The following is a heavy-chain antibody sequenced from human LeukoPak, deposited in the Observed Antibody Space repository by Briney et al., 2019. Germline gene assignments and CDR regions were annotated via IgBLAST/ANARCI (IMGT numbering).Heavy chain of an antibody. V-gene: IGHV4-59*01. Sequence: SETLSLTCTVSGGSFSSYYWSWIRQPPGKGLEWIGYIYYSGSTNYNPSLKSRVTISLDTSKSQFSLKLTSVTPADTAVYYCARGGIVGSRTNWFDPWGQGILVTVSS. CDR3: ARGGIVGSRTNWFDP. D-gene: IGHD1-26*01. J-gene: IGHJ5*02. CDR1: GGSFSSYY. CDR2: IYYSGST.